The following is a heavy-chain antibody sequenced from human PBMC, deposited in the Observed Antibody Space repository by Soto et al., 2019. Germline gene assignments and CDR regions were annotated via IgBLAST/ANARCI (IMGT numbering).Heavy chain of an antibody. CDR3: ARGRRGYCSGGSCFSVHDY. CDR2: ISAYNGNT. V-gene: IGHV1-18*01. Sequence: QVQLVQSGAEVKKPGASVKVSCKASGYTFTSYGISWVRQAPGQGLEWMGWISAYNGNTNYAQKLQGRVTMTTDTSTSTAYMELRSLRSDDTAVYYCARGRRGYCSGGSCFSVHDYSGQGTLVTVSS. D-gene: IGHD2-15*01. J-gene: IGHJ4*02. CDR1: GYTFTSYG.